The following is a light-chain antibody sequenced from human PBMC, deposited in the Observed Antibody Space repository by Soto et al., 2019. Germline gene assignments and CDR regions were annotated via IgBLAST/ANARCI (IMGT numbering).Light chain of an antibody. CDR1: QSISGK. CDR3: QQYYTYPWT. V-gene: IGKV1-5*03. CDR2: RTS. J-gene: IGKJ1*01. Sequence: DIQMTQSPSTLSASVGDRVSITCRASQSISGKLAWYQQKLGRAPKLLMYRTSSLEGGVPPRFSGSGSGTDFTLTISSLQPDDFATYYCQQYYTYPWTFGQGTKVEIK.